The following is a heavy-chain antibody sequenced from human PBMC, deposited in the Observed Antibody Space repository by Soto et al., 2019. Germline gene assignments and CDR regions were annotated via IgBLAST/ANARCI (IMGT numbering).Heavy chain of an antibody. CDR1: GFAFSTYA. D-gene: IGHD6-13*01. Sequence: GGSLRLSCSASGFAFSTYAMHWVRQAPGKGLEYVSAVTSNGGSIYYADSVKGRFTISRDNAKNSLYLQMNSLRAEDTAVYYCARGPAAGGQNYYYGMDVWGQGTTVTVSS. J-gene: IGHJ6*02. CDR2: VTSNGGSI. CDR3: ARGPAAGGQNYYYGMDV. V-gene: IGHV3-64*04.